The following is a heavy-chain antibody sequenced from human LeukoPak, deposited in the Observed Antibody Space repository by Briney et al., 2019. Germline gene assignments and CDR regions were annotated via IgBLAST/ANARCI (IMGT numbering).Heavy chain of an antibody. D-gene: IGHD3-10*01. CDR2: VSAYNGNT. Sequence: ASVKVSCKASGYTFTSYGIRWVRQAPGQGLEWMGWVSAYNGNTHYAQKLQGRVTMNTDTSTRTAYRALGSLRSDDTAVYYCARLLSSVRGVISYYFDYWGQGNLVTVSS. CDR1: GYTFTSYG. CDR3: ARLLSSVRGVISYYFDY. V-gene: IGHV1-18*01. J-gene: IGHJ4*02.